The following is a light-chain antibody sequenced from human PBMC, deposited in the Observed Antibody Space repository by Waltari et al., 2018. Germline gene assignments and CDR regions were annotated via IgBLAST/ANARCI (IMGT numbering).Light chain of an antibody. CDR3: ASWDVSLDGVA. CDR1: TSNIGFNS. Sequence: QSVLVQPRSVSGTPGQRVTISCSGSTSNIGFNSVDWYQQVPGTAPKFLIYGNKPRPSGVPDRFFGSKSGNSATLAIIGLQSEDEADYYCASWDVSLDGVAFGGGTRLTVL. J-gene: IGLJ2*01. CDR2: GNK. V-gene: IGLV1-44*01.